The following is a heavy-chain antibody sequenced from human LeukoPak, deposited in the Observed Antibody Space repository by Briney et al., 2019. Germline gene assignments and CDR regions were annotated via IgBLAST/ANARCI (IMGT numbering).Heavy chain of an antibody. Sequence: GASVKVSCKASGYTFTSYDINWVRQATGQGLEWMGWMNPNSGNTGYAQKFQGRVTITRNTSISTASMELSSLRSEDTAVYYCSRGVRIRFLEWLPDYYYMDVWGKGTTVTVSS. CDR1: GYTFTSYD. D-gene: IGHD3-3*01. J-gene: IGHJ6*03. V-gene: IGHV1-8*03. CDR2: MNPNSGNT. CDR3: SRGVRIRFLEWLPDYYYMDV.